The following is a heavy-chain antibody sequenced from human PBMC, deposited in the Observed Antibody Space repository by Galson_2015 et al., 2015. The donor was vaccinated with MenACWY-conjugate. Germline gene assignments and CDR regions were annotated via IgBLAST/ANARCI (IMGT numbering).Heavy chain of an antibody. CDR1: GFTFSSYA. J-gene: IGHJ4*02. D-gene: IGHD4-17*01. CDR3: ARGLATTTSPKGY. Sequence: SLRLSCAASGFTFSSYAMHWVRQAPGKGLEWVAVISYDGSNKYYADSVKGRFTISRDNSKNTLYLQMNSLRAEDTAVYYCARGLATTTSPKGYWGQGTLVTVSS. V-gene: IGHV3-30*04. CDR2: ISYDGSNK.